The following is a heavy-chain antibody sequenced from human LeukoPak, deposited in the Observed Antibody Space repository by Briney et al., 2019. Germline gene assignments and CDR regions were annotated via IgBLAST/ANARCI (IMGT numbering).Heavy chain of an antibody. CDR3: ARGHTFGGLRSPFDY. D-gene: IGHD3-16*01. J-gene: IGHJ4*02. V-gene: IGHV1-69*06. CDR2: IIPIFGTA. Sequence: SVKVSCKASGGTFSSYAISWVRQAPGQGLEWMGGIIPIFGTANYAQKFQGRVTITADKSTSAAYMELSSLRSEDTAVYYCARGHTFGGLRSPFDYWGQGTLVTVSS. CDR1: GGTFSSYA.